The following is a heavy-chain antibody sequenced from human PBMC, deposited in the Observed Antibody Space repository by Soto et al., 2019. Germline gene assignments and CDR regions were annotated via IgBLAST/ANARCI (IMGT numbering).Heavy chain of an antibody. Sequence: SVKVSCKASGCTFSSYALSWVRQAPGQGLEWIGGIIPIFGTANYAQKFQGRVTITADKSTSTAYMELSSLRSEDTAVYYCARDRFESSSWYDYYYGMDVWG. D-gene: IGHD6-13*01. CDR2: IIPIFGTA. CDR1: GCTFSSYA. J-gene: IGHJ6*02. CDR3: ARDRFESSSWYDYYYGMDV. V-gene: IGHV1-69*06.